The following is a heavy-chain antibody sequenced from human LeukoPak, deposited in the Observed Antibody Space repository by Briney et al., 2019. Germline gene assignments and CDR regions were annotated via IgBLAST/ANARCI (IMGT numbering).Heavy chain of an antibody. CDR1: GGSISSSSYY. J-gene: IGHJ3*02. CDR3: ARLVEMAGYDAFDI. V-gene: IGHV4-39*01. D-gene: IGHD5-24*01. CDR2: IYYSGST. Sequence: SETLSLTCTVSGGSISSSSYYWGWIRQPPGKGLEWIGSIYYSGSTYYNPSLKSRVTISVDTSKNQFSLKLSSVTAADTAVYYCARLVEMAGYDAFDIWGQGTMVTVSS.